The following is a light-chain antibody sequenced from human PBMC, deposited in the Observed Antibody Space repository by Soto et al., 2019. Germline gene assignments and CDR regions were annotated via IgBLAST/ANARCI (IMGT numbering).Light chain of an antibody. CDR2: GAS. CDR1: QSVNGNY. CDR3: QQYGSSFRYT. V-gene: IGKV3-20*01. Sequence: EIVLTQSPGTLSLSPGERATLSCRASQSVNGNYLTWYQQKPGQAPRLLIYGASSRATGIPDRFSGSGSGTDFTHTISRLEPEDFGVYYCQQYGSSFRYTFGQGTKLEIK. J-gene: IGKJ2*01.